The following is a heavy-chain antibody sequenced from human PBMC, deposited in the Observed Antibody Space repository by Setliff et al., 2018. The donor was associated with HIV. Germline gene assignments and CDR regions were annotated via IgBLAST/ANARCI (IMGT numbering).Heavy chain of an antibody. J-gene: IGHJ4*02. V-gene: IGHV7-4-1*02. CDR1: GYTFTTYG. CDR3: ARVGSYWSTFDY. D-gene: IGHD1-26*01. Sequence: GASVKVSCKAPGYTFTTYGISWVRQASGQGFEWMGWINTETGNPMYAQGFRGRFVFSLDTSVSTTYLQINSLKAEDTAMYYCARVGSYWSTFDYWGQGALVTVSS. CDR2: INTETGNP.